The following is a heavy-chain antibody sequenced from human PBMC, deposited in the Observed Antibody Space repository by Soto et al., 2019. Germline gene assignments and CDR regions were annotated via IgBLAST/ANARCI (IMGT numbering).Heavy chain of an antibody. Sequence: GESLKISCKGSGYSFTKYWIGWMRQMPGKGLEWMGIIYPDNSDTRYSPSFQGQVTISADKSISTAHLQWSSLKASDTAMYYCARQREACSSTSCYYPFDIWGQGTMVTVSS. CDR1: GYSFTKYW. J-gene: IGHJ3*02. CDR3: ARQREACSSTSCYYPFDI. D-gene: IGHD2-2*01. CDR2: IYPDNSDT. V-gene: IGHV5-51*01.